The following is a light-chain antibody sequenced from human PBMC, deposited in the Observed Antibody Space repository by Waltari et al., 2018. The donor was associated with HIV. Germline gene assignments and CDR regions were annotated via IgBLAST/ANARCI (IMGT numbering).Light chain of an antibody. CDR2: DDS. CDR1: NIGGES. V-gene: IGLV3-21*04. J-gene: IGLJ2*01. Sequence: SFVLTQSPSMSVAPGETARISCGGNNIGGESVPGYRQNPGQAPVLVMYDDSCRTSGIPERFSGSNSKNTATLTISRVEAGDEADYYCQLWDSRGNHVVFGGGTKLTVL. CDR3: QLWDSRGNHVV.